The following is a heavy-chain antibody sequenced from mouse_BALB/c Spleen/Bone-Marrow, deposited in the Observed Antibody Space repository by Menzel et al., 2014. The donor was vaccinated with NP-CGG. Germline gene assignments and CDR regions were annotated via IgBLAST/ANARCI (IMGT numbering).Heavy chain of an antibody. Sequence: EVQVVESGGGLVQPGGSLKLSCAASGFDFSRYWMSWVRQAPGKGLERIGEINPDSSTINYTPSLKDKFIISRDNAKNTLYLQMSKVRSEDTALYYCARQGYYGKSDYWGQGTTLTVSS. V-gene: IGHV4-1*02. CDR3: ARQGYYGKSDY. CDR1: GFDFSRYW. J-gene: IGHJ2*01. CDR2: INPDSSTI. D-gene: IGHD2-1*01.